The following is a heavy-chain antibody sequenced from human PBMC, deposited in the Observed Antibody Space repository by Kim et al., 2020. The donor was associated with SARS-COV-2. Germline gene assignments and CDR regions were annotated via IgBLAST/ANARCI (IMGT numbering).Heavy chain of an antibody. V-gene: IGHV4-39*07. CDR3: ARDRFISMSPQGEFDY. CDR1: GGSISSSGYY. CDR2: IYYSGST. J-gene: IGHJ4*02. D-gene: IGHD3-22*01. Sequence: SETLSLTCTVSGGSISSSGYYWGWIRQPPGKGLEWIGSIYYSGSTYYNPSLESRVTISVDTSKNQFSLKLSSVTAADTAVFYCARDRFISMSPQGEFDYWGQGTRLTVSS.